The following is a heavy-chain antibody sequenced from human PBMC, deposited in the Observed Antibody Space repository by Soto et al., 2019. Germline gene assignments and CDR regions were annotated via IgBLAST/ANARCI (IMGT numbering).Heavy chain of an antibody. Sequence: QVQLVQSGAEVKKPGSSVKVSCKASGGTFSNYAFSWVRQAPGQGLEWLGGIMPIFGRADYAQKFRGRVTITADESTSTAHMELSSLRSEDTAVYYCASWLKEAGIVVNDYYGMDVWGQGTTVTVSS. CDR2: IMPIFGRA. J-gene: IGHJ6*01. D-gene: IGHD6-19*01. CDR3: ASWLKEAGIVVNDYYGMDV. CDR1: GGTFSNYA. V-gene: IGHV1-69*12.